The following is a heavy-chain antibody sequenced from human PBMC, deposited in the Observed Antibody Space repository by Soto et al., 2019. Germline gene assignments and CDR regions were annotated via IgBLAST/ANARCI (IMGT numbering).Heavy chain of an antibody. CDR3: AREVLQSAFDI. CDR2: ISYDGSNK. D-gene: IGHD4-4*01. Sequence: GGSLRLSCAASGFTFSSYAMHWVRQAPGKGLEWVAVISYDGSNKYYADSVKGRFTISRDNSKNTLYLQMNSLRAEDTAVYYCAREVLQSAFDIWGQGTMVTVSS. CDR1: GFTFSSYA. V-gene: IGHV3-30*04. J-gene: IGHJ3*02.